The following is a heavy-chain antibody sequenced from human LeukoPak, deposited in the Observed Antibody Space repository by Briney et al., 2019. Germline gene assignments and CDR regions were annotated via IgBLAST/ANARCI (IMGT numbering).Heavy chain of an antibody. V-gene: IGHV4-34*01. D-gene: IGHD1-1*01. CDR1: GGSFSGYY. J-gene: IGHJ5*02. Sequence: PSETLSLTCAVYGGSFSGYYWSWIRQPPGKGLEWIGEINHSGSTNYNPSLKSRVTISVDTSKNQFSLKLSSVAAADTAVYYCARESVQDWLDPWGQGTLVTVSS. CDR3: ARESVQDWLDP. CDR2: INHSGST.